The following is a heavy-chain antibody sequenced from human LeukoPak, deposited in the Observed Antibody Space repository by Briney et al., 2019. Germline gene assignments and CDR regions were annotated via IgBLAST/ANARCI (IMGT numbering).Heavy chain of an antibody. CDR3: AKGVDYCSGGSCPADY. J-gene: IGHJ4*02. CDR2: IWYDGSNK. D-gene: IGHD2-15*01. CDR1: GFTFSSYG. V-gene: IGHV3-30*02. Sequence: GGSLRLSCAASGFTFSSYGMHWVRQAPGKGLEWVAVIWYDGSNKYYADSVKGRFTISRDNSKNTLFLQMNSLRAEDTAVYYCAKGVDYCSGGSCPADYWGPGTLVTVSS.